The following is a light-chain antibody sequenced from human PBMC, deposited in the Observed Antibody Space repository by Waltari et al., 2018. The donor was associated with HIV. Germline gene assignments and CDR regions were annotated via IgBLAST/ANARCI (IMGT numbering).Light chain of an antibody. Sequence: QSVLTQPPSASGTPGQRVTISCSGNSSNIGYNYVSWYQQLPGAAPKLFIYANDRRPSGVPDRFSGSKSGTSASLASSGLRSEDQGDYYCATWDDSLNGRLFGGGTKLTVL. CDR1: SSNIGYNY. J-gene: IGLJ2*01. CDR2: AND. CDR3: ATWDDSLNGRL. V-gene: IGLV1-47*01.